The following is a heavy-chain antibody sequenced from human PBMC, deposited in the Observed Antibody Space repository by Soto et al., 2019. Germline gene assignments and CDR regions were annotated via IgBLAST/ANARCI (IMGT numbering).Heavy chain of an antibody. Sequence: SETLSLTCTVSGGSISSSSYYWGWIRQPPGKGLGWIGSIYYSGSTYSNPSLRSRVPISVETPENQFSLKVSSVTAADTSVYYWARGQRPFDSWGQGTLVTVSS. V-gene: IGHV4-39*01. CDR1: GGSISSSSYY. CDR3: ARGQRPFDS. J-gene: IGHJ4*02. CDR2: IYYSGST.